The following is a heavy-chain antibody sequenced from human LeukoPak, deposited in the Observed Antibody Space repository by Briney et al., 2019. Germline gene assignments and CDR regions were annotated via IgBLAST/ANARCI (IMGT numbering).Heavy chain of an antibody. D-gene: IGHD3-10*01. CDR1: GFTFSGYE. Sequence: GGSLRLSCAASGFTFSGYEMNWVRQAPGKGLEWLSYISSFSSTIYYADSVMGRFTISRDNAKNSLYLQMNSLRAEDTAVYYCARSPNYKGYFDYWGQGTLVTVSS. J-gene: IGHJ4*02. CDR3: ARSPNYKGYFDY. CDR2: ISSFSSTI. V-gene: IGHV3-48*03.